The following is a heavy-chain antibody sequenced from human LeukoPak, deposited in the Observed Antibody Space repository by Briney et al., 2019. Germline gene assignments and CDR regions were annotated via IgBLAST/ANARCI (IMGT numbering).Heavy chain of an antibody. J-gene: IGHJ6*03. V-gene: IGHV4-34*01. CDR1: GWSFSGHY. Sequence: SETLSLTCAVYGWSFSGHYWSWIRQPPGKGLEWIGEINHSGGANYNPSLKGRVTMSVDTSKNQFSLNLTSVTAADTAVYYCARYGTYYYYYYMDVWGKGTTVTVSS. D-gene: IGHD4-17*01. CDR2: INHSGGA. CDR3: ARYGTYYYYYYMDV.